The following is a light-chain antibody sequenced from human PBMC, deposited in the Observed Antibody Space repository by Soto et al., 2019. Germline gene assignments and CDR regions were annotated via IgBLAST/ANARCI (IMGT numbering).Light chain of an antibody. CDR3: QQRNVWPPIT. V-gene: IGKV3D-20*02. J-gene: IGKJ5*01. CDR2: GAS. Sequence: ENLLTQSPGTLSLSPGEGATLSCRASRGVSANYLAWYQQKPGQAPTLLIYGASIRAAGIPDRFSGSGSGTEFTLTINNLEPEDFAVYYCQQRNVWPPITFGQGTRLEIK. CDR1: RGVSANY.